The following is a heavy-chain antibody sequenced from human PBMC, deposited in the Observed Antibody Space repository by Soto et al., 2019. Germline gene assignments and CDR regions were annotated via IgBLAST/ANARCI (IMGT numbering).Heavy chain of an antibody. V-gene: IGHV5-51*01. Sequence: GESLKISCEGSGYDFNTYWIGWVRQMPGKGLEWMGIIHPGYSDIRYSPSFQGQVTISADTSINTAHLQWSSLKALDTAMYYCERQTNGYNPIDYWGQGTLVTVSS. D-gene: IGHD5-12*01. CDR2: IHPGYSDI. CDR1: GYDFNTYW. J-gene: IGHJ4*02. CDR3: ERQTNGYNPIDY.